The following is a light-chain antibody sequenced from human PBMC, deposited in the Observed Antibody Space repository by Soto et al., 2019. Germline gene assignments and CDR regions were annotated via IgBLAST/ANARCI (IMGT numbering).Light chain of an antibody. J-gene: IGKJ1*01. Sequence: EIVLTQSPATLSLSPGERATLSCRASQSVSNNFAWYQQKPGQAPRLLIFAVSTRATGIPARFSGSGSGTEFTLTISSLQSEDFAVYYCQQYNNWPRTFGQGTKVDIK. CDR2: AVS. CDR1: QSVSNN. CDR3: QQYNNWPRT. V-gene: IGKV3-15*01.